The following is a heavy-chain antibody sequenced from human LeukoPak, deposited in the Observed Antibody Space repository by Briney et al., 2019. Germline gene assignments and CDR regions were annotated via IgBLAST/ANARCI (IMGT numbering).Heavy chain of an antibody. CDR1: GFTFDDYA. J-gene: IGHJ5*02. CDR3: ARTIAVGNWFDP. CDR2: ISWNSGSI. Sequence: PGRSLRLSCAASGFTFDDYAMHWVRQAPGKGLEWVSGISWNSGSIGYADSVKGRFTISRDNAKNSLFLQMNSLRAEDTAVYYCARTIAVGNWFDPWGQGTLVTVSS. V-gene: IGHV3-9*01. D-gene: IGHD6-19*01.